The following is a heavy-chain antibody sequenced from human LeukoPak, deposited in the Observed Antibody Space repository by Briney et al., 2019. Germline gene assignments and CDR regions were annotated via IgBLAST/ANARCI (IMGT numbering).Heavy chain of an antibody. D-gene: IGHD4-23*01. V-gene: IGHV4-4*07. J-gene: IGHJ2*01. CDR1: GGSISSYY. Sequence: SETLSLTCTVSGGSISSYYWSWIRQPAGKGLEWIGRIYTSGSTNYNPSLKSRVIMSVDTSKNQFSLKLSSVTAADTAVYYCARDYGGNHNSGYWYFDLWGRGTLVTVSS. CDR2: IYTSGST. CDR3: ARDYGGNHNSGYWYFDL.